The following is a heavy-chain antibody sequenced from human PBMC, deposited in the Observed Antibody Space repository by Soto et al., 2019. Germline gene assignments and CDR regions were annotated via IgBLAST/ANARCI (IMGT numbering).Heavy chain of an antibody. CDR1: GFTFSSYA. CDR2: ISGSGGST. V-gene: IGHV3-23*01. CDR3: AGGTRWTGVDY. J-gene: IGHJ4*02. Sequence: PVGSLRLSCAASGFTFSSYALSWVRQAPGKGLQWVSAISGSGGSTYYADSVKGRFTISRDNSKNTLHLQMNSLRAEDTAVYYCAGGTRWTGVDYWGQGTLVTVSS. D-gene: IGHD2-15*01.